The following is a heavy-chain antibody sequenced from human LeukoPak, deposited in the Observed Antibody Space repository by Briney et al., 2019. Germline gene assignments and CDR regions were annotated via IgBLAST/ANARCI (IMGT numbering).Heavy chain of an antibody. V-gene: IGHV4-59*01. CDR1: GDSISSYY. Sequence: SETLSLTCTVSGDSISSYYWSWIRQPPGKRLEWIGYIYHSGSTNYNPSLKSRVTISADTSKYQFSLKLSSVTAADTAVYYCATGYSSTWYYFDYWGQGTLVAVSS. CDR3: ATGYSSTWYYFDY. J-gene: IGHJ4*02. CDR2: IYHSGST. D-gene: IGHD6-13*01.